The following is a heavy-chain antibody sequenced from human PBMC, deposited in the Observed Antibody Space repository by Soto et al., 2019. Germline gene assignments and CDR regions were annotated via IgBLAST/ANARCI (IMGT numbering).Heavy chain of an antibody. CDR1: GFTFSNYA. CDR2: ISVSGGTT. J-gene: IGHJ5*02. Sequence: EVQLLESGGGLVQPGGSLRLSCAASGFTFSNYAMNWVRQAPGKGLEWVSGISVSGGTTYYADSVKGRFTISRDNSNNTRYLEVNSLRPEDTAVYYCAKAPITGSKRFDPWGQGTLVTVSS. CDR3: AKAPITGSKRFDP. V-gene: IGHV3-23*01. D-gene: IGHD1-20*01.